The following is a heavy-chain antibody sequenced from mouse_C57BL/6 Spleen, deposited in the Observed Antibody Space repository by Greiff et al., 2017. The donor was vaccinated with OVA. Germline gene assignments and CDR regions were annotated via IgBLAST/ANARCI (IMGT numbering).Heavy chain of an antibody. V-gene: IGHV1-69*01. CDR3: ARSSDYYGTYY. CDR1: GYTFTSYW. D-gene: IGHD1-1*01. Sequence: QVQLKQPGAELVMPGASVKLSCKASGYTFTSYWMHWVKQRPGQGLEWIGEIDPSDSYTNYNQKFKGKSTLTVDKSSSTAYMQLSSLTSEDSAVYYCARSSDYYGTYYWGQGTTLTVSS. J-gene: IGHJ2*01. CDR2: IDPSDSYT.